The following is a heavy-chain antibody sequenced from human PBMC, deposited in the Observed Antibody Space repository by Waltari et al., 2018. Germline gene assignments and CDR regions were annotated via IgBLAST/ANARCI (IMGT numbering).Heavy chain of an antibody. CDR3: AKSHLLYFDWWGGMDV. V-gene: IGHV3-30*18. Sequence: QARLVESGGGVVQPGKTLSRDCVGSEFPFRKSGMHWVRQAPGKGLEWVAVVSYDGRKEYYADSLKGRFTISRDNSKSTLYLEMNGLTVEDTATYYCAKSHLLYFDWWGGMDVWGQGTTVTVSS. CDR1: EFPFRKSG. CDR2: VSYDGRKE. J-gene: IGHJ6*02. D-gene: IGHD3-9*01.